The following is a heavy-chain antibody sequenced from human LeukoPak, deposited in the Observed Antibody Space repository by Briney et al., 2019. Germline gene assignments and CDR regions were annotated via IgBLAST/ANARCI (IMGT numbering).Heavy chain of an antibody. CDR1: GYTFTGYY. V-gene: IGHV1-2*06. CDR3: ARGRDSSGWYIFYDAFDI. Sequence: GASVKVSCKASGYTFTGYYMHWVRQAPGQGLEWMGRINPNSGGTNYAQKFQGRVTMTRDTSISTAYMELSRLRSDDTAVYYCARGRDSSGWYIFYDAFDIWGQGTMVTVSS. D-gene: IGHD6-19*01. J-gene: IGHJ3*02. CDR2: INPNSGGT.